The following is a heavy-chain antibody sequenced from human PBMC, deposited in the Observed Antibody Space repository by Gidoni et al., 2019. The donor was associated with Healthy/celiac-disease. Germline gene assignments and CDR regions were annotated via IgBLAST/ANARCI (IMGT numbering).Heavy chain of an antibody. CDR3: TTYGHWWDFDY. V-gene: IGHV3-15*01. D-gene: IGHD2-8*02. J-gene: IGHJ4*02. Sequence: GGTTDYAAPVKGRFTISRDDSKNTLYLQMNSLKTEDTAVYYCTTYGHWWDFDYWGQGTLVTVSS. CDR2: GGTT.